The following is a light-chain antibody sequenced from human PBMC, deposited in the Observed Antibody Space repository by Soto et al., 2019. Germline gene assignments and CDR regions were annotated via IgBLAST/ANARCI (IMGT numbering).Light chain of an antibody. CDR3: QQYYYTTLT. CDR2: WAS. Sequence: DIEMTQSPDSLAVSLGERATINCKSSQSVFYNSTNNRYLDWYQQRLGKSHKLIIYWASPRESGVPDRFSGSGAGTDFTRTISSLQAEDVALDYCQQYYYTTLTFGGGTKVDIK. CDR1: QSVFYNSTNNRY. V-gene: IGKV4-1*01. J-gene: IGKJ4*01.